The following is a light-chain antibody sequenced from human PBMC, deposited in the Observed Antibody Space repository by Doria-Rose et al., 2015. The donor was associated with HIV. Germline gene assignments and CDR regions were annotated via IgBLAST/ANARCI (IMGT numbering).Light chain of an antibody. CDR2: DGS. CDR1: QSFSSTY. J-gene: IGKJ1*01. Sequence: IVLTQSPGTLPLSPGERATLSCSASQSFSSTYLAWYQQKPGQAPSLLIYDGSTRATGIPDRFSASGSGTDFTLTINRLEPEDFALYYCHQYGTSWTFGQGTKVEI. V-gene: IGKV3-20*01. CDR3: HQYGTSWT.